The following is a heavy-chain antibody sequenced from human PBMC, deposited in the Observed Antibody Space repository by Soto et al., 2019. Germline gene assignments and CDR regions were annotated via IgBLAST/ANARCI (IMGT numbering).Heavy chain of an antibody. CDR2: IYYSGRT. J-gene: IGHJ6*02. D-gene: IGHD6-19*01. CDR1: GASVTSGSYY. Sequence: ETLSLTCTVSGASVTSGSYYWSWIRQPPGKGLEWIGYIYYSGRTNYNPTLKNRVTISVDTSKNQFSLKLNSVTAADTAVYYCTRDSSGWKNYGMDVWGQGTTVTVYS. CDR3: TRDSSGWKNYGMDV. V-gene: IGHV4-61*01.